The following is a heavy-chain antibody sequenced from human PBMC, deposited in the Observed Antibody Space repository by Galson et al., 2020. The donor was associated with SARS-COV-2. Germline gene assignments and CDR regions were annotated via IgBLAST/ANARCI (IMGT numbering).Heavy chain of an antibody. CDR2: ISNDGRIE. CDR3: AKGWFDSGP. V-gene: IGHV3-30*18. D-gene: IGHD1-26*01. CDR1: GFTFSNFG. J-gene: IGHJ5*02. Sequence: SLKISCAASGFTFSNFGMHWVRQAPGKGLEWVASISNDGRIEYSADSVKGRFIISRDNSDNTLYLQMNSLRPEDTAVYYCAKGWFDSGPWGQGTLVTVSA.